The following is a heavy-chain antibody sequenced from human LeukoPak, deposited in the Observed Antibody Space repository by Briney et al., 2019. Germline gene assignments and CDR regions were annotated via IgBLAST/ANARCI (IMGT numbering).Heavy chain of an antibody. V-gene: IGHV3-9*01. D-gene: IGHD1-26*01. CDR2: ISWNSRDV. Sequence: QAGRSLRLSCAASGFTFDEYAMHWVRQAPGKGLEWVSGISWNSRDVVYADSVKGRFTISRDSSKNSLYLQMNSLRAEDTALYYCAKSQGAHLNYYQYGMDVWGQGTTVTVS. CDR3: AKSQGAHLNYYQYGMDV. J-gene: IGHJ6*02. CDR1: GFTFDEYA.